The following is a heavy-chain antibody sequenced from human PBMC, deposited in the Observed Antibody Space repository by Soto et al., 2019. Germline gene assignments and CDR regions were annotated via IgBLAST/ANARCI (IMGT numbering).Heavy chain of an antibody. D-gene: IGHD1-1*01. Sequence: SETLSLTCAVSGYSISSGLYWGCIRQPPRKELECIRTLYRRRITYYNPHLKSRVTISIDTSKIHFSLRLSSVTATDTAVYFCAIGNPDWFDPWGQGTLVTVSS. V-gene: IGHV4-38-2*01. CDR2: LYRRRIT. CDR3: AIGNPDWFDP. J-gene: IGHJ5*02. CDR1: GYSISSGLY.